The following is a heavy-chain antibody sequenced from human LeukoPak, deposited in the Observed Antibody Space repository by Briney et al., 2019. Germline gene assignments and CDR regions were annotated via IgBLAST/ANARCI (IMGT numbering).Heavy chain of an antibody. CDR2: INHSGST. Sequence: PSETLSLTCAVYGGSFSGYYWSWIRQPPGKGLEWIGEINHSGSTNYNPSLKSRVTISVDTSKNQFSLKLSSVTAADTAVYYRARVRRPTDVWGKGTTVTVSS. V-gene: IGHV4-34*01. D-gene: IGHD6-25*01. CDR1: GGSFSGYY. J-gene: IGHJ6*04. CDR3: ARVRRPTDV.